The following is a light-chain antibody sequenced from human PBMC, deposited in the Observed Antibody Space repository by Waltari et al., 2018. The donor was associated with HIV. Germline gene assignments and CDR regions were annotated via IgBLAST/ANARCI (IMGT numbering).Light chain of an antibody. J-gene: IGLJ2*01. CDR1: SSDAGRYNY. CDR3: SSYTSSRTVV. Sequence: QSALTQPASVSGSPGQSITLSCTGASSDAGRYNYVSWYQHHPGKAPKPIIYNVSNRASGVSNRFSCSKSGTTAALTISGLQAEDEADYYCSSYTSSRTVVFGGGTKLTVL. CDR2: NVS. V-gene: IGLV2-14*03.